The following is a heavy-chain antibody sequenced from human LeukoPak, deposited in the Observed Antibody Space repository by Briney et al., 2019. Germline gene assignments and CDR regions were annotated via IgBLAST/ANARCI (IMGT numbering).Heavy chain of an antibody. CDR3: ATYKQGLYAFDI. V-gene: IGHV4-34*01. J-gene: IGHJ3*02. D-gene: IGHD5-24*01. CDR1: GGSFSGYY. Sequence: PSETLSLTCAVYGGSFSGYYWSWIRQPPGKGLEWIGEINHSGSTNYNPSLKSRVTISVDTSKNQFSLKLSSVTAADTAVYYCATYKQGLYAFDIWGQGTMVTVSS. CDR2: INHSGST.